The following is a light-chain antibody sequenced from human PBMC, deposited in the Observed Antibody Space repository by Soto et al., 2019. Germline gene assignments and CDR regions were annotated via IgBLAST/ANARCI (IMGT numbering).Light chain of an antibody. V-gene: IGKV3-15*01. CDR2: AAS. Sequence: EMVMTQSPATLSLSPGERATLSFRASQTVSRNLAWYQQKPGQAPRLLIFAASTGATGIPARFSGSGSGTEFTLTISSLQSEDSAVYYCRQYNNWPKTFGQGTKVDIK. CDR1: QTVSRN. CDR3: RQYNNWPKT. J-gene: IGKJ1*01.